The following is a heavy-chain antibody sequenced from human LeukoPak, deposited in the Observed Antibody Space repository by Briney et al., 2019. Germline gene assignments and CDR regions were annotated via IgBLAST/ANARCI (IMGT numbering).Heavy chain of an antibody. D-gene: IGHD3-10*01. V-gene: IGHV3-23*01. Sequence: PGGSLRLSCAASGFTFSSYAMSWVRQAPGKGLEWVSAISGSGGSTYYADSVKGRFTISRDNSKNTLYLQMNSLRAEDTAVYYCAKTMVRGASTPYYLDYWGQGTLVTVSS. CDR1: GFTFSSYA. J-gene: IGHJ4*02. CDR3: AKTMVRGASTPYYLDY. CDR2: ISGSGGST.